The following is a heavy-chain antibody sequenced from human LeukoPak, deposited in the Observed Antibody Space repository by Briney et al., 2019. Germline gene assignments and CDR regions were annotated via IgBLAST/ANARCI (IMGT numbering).Heavy chain of an antibody. J-gene: IGHJ4*02. CDR3: ARGGNYDSPFDY. V-gene: IGHV1-69*05. CDR1: GGTFSSYA. Sequence: SVKVSCKASGGTFSSYAISWVRRAPGQGLEWMGGIIPIFGTANYAQKFQGRVTITTDESTSTAYMELSSLRSEDTAVYYCARGGNYDSPFDYWGQGTLVTVSS. CDR2: IIPIFGTA. D-gene: IGHD3-16*01.